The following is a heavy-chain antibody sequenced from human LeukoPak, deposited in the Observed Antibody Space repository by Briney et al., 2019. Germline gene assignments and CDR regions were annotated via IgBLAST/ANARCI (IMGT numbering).Heavy chain of an antibody. CDR1: GYTFTSYY. J-gene: IGHJ3*02. Sequence: ASVKVSCKASGYTFTSYYMHWVRQAPGQGLEWMGRINPNSGGTNYAQKFQGRVTMTRDTSISTAYMELSRLRSDDTAVYYCARVMVRGVMRDAFDIWGQGTMVTVSS. D-gene: IGHD3-10*01. CDR3: ARVMVRGVMRDAFDI. CDR2: INPNSGGT. V-gene: IGHV1-2*06.